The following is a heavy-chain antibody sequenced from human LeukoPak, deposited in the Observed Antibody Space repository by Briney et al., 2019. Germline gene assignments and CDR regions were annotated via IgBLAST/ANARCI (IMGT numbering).Heavy chain of an antibody. Sequence: GGSLRLSCAASGFTFSSYSMNWVRQAPGKGLEWVSSISSSSSYIYYADSVKGRFTISGDNAKNSLYLQMNSLRAEDTAVYYCARVAVTIPYDYWGQGTLVTVSS. CDR3: ARVAVTIPYDY. J-gene: IGHJ4*02. V-gene: IGHV3-21*01. CDR2: ISSSSSYI. CDR1: GFTFSSYS. D-gene: IGHD4-17*01.